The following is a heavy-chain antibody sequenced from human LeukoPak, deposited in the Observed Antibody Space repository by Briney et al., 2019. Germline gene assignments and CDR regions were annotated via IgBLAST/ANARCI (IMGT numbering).Heavy chain of an antibody. CDR2: TYYTSKWNT. V-gene: IGHV6-1*01. J-gene: IGHJ3*01. Sequence: SQTLSLTFAISGDSVPTCGFAGHWVRQSPSRGLEWLGRTYYTSKWNTDYAVSVKSRIVFNPDTSKNQFSLQLKSVTCEDTAVYYCARGRASAFDVWGQGTMVTVSS. CDR1: GDSVPTCGFA. CDR3: ARGRASAFDV. D-gene: IGHD6-25*01.